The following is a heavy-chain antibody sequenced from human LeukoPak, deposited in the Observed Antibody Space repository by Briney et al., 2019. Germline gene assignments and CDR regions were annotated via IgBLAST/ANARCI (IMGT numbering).Heavy chain of an antibody. J-gene: IGHJ3*02. CDR3: AREVGGSAFDI. CDR2: IYSGGST. Sequence: PGRSLRLSCAASGFTFSSYGMHWVRQAPGKGLEWVSIIYSGGSTYYADSVKGRFTISRHNSKNTLYLQMNSLRAEDTAVYYCAREVGGSAFDIWGQGTMVTVSS. D-gene: IGHD3-16*01. CDR1: GFTFSSYG. V-gene: IGHV3-53*04.